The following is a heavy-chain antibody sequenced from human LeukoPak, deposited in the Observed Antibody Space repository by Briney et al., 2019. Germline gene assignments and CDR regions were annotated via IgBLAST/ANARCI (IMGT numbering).Heavy chain of an antibody. CDR1: GFTFSSYS. CDR3: ARVRGSNIFDY. Sequence: GSLRLSCAASGFTFSSYSMNWVRQAPGKGLEWVSSISSSSSYIYYADSVKGPFTISRDNAKNSLYLQMNSLRAEDTAVYYCARVRGSNIFDYWGQGTLVTVSS. V-gene: IGHV3-21*01. CDR2: ISSSSSYI. D-gene: IGHD2/OR15-2a*01. J-gene: IGHJ4*02.